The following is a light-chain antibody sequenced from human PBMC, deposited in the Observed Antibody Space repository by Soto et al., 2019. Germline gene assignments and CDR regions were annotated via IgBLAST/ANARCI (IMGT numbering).Light chain of an antibody. CDR1: SSDVGGYNY. V-gene: IGLV2-14*01. CDR2: DVS. Sequence: QSALTQPASVSGSPGQSITISCTGTSSDVGGYNYVSWYQQHPGKAPKLMIYDVSNRPSGVSNRFSGSKSGNTASLTISGCRAEDEADYYCISDTCSSTVFGGGPKLIVL. J-gene: IGLJ2*01. CDR3: ISDTCSSTV.